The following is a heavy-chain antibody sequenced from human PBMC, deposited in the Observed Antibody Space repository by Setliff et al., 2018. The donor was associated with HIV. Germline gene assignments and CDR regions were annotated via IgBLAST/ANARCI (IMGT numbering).Heavy chain of an antibody. V-gene: IGHV3-11*01. Sequence: PGGSLRLSCAASGFTFSDYYMSWIRQAPGKGLEWVSYISSRGSTIYYADSVKGRFTISRDNAENSLYLQMNSLTAEDTAVYYCARDSESGRFVVVTAPYYYMDVWGKGTTVTVSS. J-gene: IGHJ6*03. D-gene: IGHD2-21*02. CDR3: ARDSESGRFVVVTAPYYYMDV. CDR2: ISSRGSTI. CDR1: GFTFSDYY.